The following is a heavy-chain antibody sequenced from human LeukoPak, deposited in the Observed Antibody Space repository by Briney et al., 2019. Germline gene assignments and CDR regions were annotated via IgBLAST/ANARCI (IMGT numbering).Heavy chain of an antibody. CDR3: ARVRYGGYDFDQ. J-gene: IGHJ4*02. CDR2: SRNKAHSYTT. Sequence: GGSLRLSCAASGVTLSDHHMGWVRQPPGKGLEWIGRSRNKAHSYTTEYAASVKGRFAISRDDSNNSLYLQMNSLNSEDTAVYYCARVRYGGYDFDQWGQGTLVTVSS. D-gene: IGHD4-17*01. CDR1: GVTLSDHH. V-gene: IGHV3-72*01.